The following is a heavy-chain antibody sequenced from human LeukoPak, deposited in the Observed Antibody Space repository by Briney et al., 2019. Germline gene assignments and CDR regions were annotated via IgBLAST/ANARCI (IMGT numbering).Heavy chain of an antibody. CDR3: AASFGGPYDY. CDR2: IVVVNGNT. D-gene: IGHD3-16*01. V-gene: IGHV1-58*02. CDR1: GFTFTSSA. J-gene: IGHJ4*02. Sequence: SVKVSCKASGFTFTSSAMQWVRQARGQRLEWIGWIVVVNGNTNYAQKFQERVTITRDMSTSTAYMELCSLRSEDTAVYYCAASFGGPYDYWGQGTLVTVSS.